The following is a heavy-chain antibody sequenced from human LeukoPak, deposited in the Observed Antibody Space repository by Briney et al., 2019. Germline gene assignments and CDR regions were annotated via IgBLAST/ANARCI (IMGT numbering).Heavy chain of an antibody. CDR1: GGSVSSGGYY. Sequence: SQTLSLTCTVSGGSVSSGGYYWRWIRQHPGKGLEWIAYIYYSGSTYYNPSLKSRVTISVDTSKNQFSLKLSSVTAADTAVYYCAREYSSSWYVSPPNYYGMDVWGQGTTVTVSS. J-gene: IGHJ6*02. D-gene: IGHD6-13*01. CDR3: AREYSSSWYVSPPNYYGMDV. CDR2: IYYSGST. V-gene: IGHV4-31*03.